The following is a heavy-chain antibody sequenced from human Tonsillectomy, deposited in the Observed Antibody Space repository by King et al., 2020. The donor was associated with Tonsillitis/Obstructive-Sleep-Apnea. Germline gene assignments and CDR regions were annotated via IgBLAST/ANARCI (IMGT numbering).Heavy chain of an antibody. V-gene: IGHV4-59*01. CDR3: AREGAEMNAFDI. Sequence: QLQESGPGLVKPSETLSLTCTASGGSISSYYWSWIRPPPGKGLECIGYNYYSGSTNYNPSLKSRVTISVDTSKNQFSLKLSSVTAADTAVYYCAREGAEMNAFDIWRPGAMVTVSS. J-gene: IGHJ3*02. D-gene: IGHD3-16*01. CDR2: NYYSGST. CDR1: GGSISSYY.